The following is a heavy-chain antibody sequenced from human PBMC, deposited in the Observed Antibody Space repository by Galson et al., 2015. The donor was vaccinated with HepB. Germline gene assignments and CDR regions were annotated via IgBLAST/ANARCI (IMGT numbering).Heavy chain of an antibody. V-gene: IGHV1-69*13. CDR3: ARADIVVVPAATNYYYYYMDV. J-gene: IGHJ6*03. CDR1: GGTFSSYA. Sequence: SVKVSCKASGGTFSSYAISWVRQAPGQGLEWMGGIIPIFGTANYAQKFQGRVTITADESTSTAYMELSSLRSEDTAVYYCARADIVVVPAATNYYYYYMDVWGKGTTVTVSS. D-gene: IGHD2-2*01. CDR2: IIPIFGTA.